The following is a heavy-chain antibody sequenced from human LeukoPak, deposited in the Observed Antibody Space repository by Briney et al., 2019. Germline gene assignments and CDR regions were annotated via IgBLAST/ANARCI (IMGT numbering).Heavy chain of an antibody. Sequence: GXXLRLSCAASGFTFSSYWMSWVRQAPGKGLEWMANIKQDGNEKYYVDSVKGRFTICRDNAKNSLHLQMNSLRGEDTAVYYCARDTAYQLPTRFDPWGQGTLVTVSS. D-gene: IGHD2-2*01. CDR2: IKQDGNEK. V-gene: IGHV3-7*01. CDR1: GFTFSSYW. CDR3: ARDTAYQLPTRFDP. J-gene: IGHJ5*02.